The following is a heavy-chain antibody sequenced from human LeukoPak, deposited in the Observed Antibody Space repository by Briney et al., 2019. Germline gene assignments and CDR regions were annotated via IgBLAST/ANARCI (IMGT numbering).Heavy chain of an antibody. CDR3: ARLGPASSGWPESFDY. J-gene: IGHJ4*02. D-gene: IGHD6-19*01. V-gene: IGHV3-7*03. CDR1: GFTFNSYW. Sequence: GGSLRLSCAASGFTFNSYWMNWVRQAPGKGLEWVANIKRDGSEKYYVDSVKGRFTISRDNAKNSLDLQINSLRVEDTAVYYCARLGPASSGWPESFDYWGQGTLVTVSS. CDR2: IKRDGSEK.